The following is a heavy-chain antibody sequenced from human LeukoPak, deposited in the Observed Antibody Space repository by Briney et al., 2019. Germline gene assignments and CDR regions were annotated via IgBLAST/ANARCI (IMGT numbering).Heavy chain of an antibody. J-gene: IGHJ4*02. CDR1: GFTFSSYG. CDR3: AKDSRPDY. Sequence: GGSLGLSCAASGFTFSSYGMHWVRQAPGKGLEWVAVISYDGSNKYYADSVKGRFTISRDNSKNTLYLQMNSLRAEDTAVYYCAKDSRPDYWGQGTLVTVSP. V-gene: IGHV3-30*18. CDR2: ISYDGSNK.